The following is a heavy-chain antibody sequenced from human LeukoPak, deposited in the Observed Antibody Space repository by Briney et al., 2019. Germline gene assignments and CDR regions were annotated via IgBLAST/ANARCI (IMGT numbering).Heavy chain of an antibody. J-gene: IGHJ4*02. CDR2: IFNTGNT. CDR3: ASRPADTTWYGVFDY. Sequence: PSETLSLTCSVSGGSINSHYWSWIRQPPGKRLEWIGYIFNTGNTNYNPSLASRVTMSVDPSRAQFSLRLSPVTAADMAIYYCASRPADTTWYGVFDYWSEGTLVTVSS. V-gene: IGHV4-59*11. D-gene: IGHD3-10*01. CDR1: GGSINSHY.